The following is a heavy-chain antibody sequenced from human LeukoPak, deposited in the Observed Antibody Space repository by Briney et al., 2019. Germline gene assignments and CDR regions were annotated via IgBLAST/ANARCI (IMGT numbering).Heavy chain of an antibody. V-gene: IGHV1-2*02. CDR1: GYTFTGYY. D-gene: IGHD3-22*01. Sequence: ASVKVSCKASGYTFTGYYIHWVRQAPGQGLEWMGWINPNSGGTNYAQKFQGRVTMTRDTSISTAYMELSRLRSDDTAVYYCARAYYDSSGYAFDIWGQGTMVTVSS. CDR3: ARAYYDSSGYAFDI. J-gene: IGHJ3*02. CDR2: INPNSGGT.